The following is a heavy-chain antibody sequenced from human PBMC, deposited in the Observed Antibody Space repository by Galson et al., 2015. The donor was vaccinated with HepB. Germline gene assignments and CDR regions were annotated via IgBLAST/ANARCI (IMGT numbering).Heavy chain of an antibody. D-gene: IGHD1-26*01. J-gene: IGHJ6*03. V-gene: IGHV3-21*01. CDR3: ARVGDLRSTNVGYYKYDYMDV. Sequence: GKGQEWVSSISGRSSYIYYADSVQGRLTISRDNAKNSVYLQMNSLRAEDTAVYYCARVGDLRSTNVGYYKYDYMDVWGQGTTVTVSS. CDR2: ISGRSSYI.